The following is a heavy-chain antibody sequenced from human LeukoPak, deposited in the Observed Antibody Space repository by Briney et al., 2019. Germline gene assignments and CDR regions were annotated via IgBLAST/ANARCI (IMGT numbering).Heavy chain of an antibody. D-gene: IGHD3-3*01. Sequence: PSETLSLTCTVSGGSISSYYWSWIRQPAGKGLEWIGRIYTSGSTNYNPSLKSRVTMSVDTSKNQFSLKLSSVTAADTAVYYCARGYYDFWRTGRHYYYMDVWGKGTTVTVSS. V-gene: IGHV4-4*07. J-gene: IGHJ6*03. CDR2: IYTSGST. CDR1: GGSISSYY. CDR3: ARGYYDFWRTGRHYYYMDV.